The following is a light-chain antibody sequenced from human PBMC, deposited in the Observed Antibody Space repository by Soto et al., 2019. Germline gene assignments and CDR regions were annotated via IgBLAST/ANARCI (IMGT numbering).Light chain of an antibody. Sequence: DIPMTQSPSSLSASEGDRVTITCRASQSINNYLSWYQQKLGKPPKLLIYAASTLQSGVPSRFSGSGSGTDFTLTIGSLQPEDFATYCCLQTYSAPRTFGQGTKVEIK. V-gene: IGKV1-39*01. CDR2: AAS. J-gene: IGKJ1*01. CDR1: QSINNY. CDR3: LQTYSAPRT.